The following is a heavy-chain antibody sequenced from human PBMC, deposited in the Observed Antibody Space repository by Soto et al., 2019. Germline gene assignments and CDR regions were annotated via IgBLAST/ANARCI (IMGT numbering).Heavy chain of an antibody. CDR2: IYHSGST. CDR1: GGSISSGGYY. J-gene: IGHJ1*01. CDR3: ARGPPHGYCSGGSCYSGLQYFQH. D-gene: IGHD2-15*01. Sequence: PSETLSLTCTVSGGSISSGGYYWSWIRQHPGKGLEWIGEIYHSGSTYYNPSLKSRVTISVDTSKNQFSLKLSSVTAADTAVYYCARGPPHGYCSGGSCYSGLQYFQHWGQGTLVTVSS. V-gene: IGHV4-31*03.